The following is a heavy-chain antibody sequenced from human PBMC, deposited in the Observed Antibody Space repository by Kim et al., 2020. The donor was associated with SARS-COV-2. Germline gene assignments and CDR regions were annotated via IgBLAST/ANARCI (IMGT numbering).Heavy chain of an antibody. CDR1: GFTFSSYG. V-gene: IGHV3-33*01. J-gene: IGHJ1*01. D-gene: IGHD6-13*01. CDR3: ARDSTNTGYSSSWKDAEYFQH. Sequence: GGSLRLSCAASGFTFSSYGMHWVRQAPGKGLEWVAVIWYDGSNKYYADSVKGRFTISRDNSKNTLYLQMNSLRAEDTAVYYCARDSTNTGYSSSWKDAEYFQHWGQGTLVTVSS. CDR2: IWYDGSNK.